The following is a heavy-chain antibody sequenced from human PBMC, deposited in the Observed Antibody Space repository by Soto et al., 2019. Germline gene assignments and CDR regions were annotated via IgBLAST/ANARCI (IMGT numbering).Heavy chain of an antibody. CDR1: GYTFTSYY. V-gene: IGHV1-46*01. CDR2: INPSGGST. CDR3: ARARYYDSSGYSNDAFDI. J-gene: IGHJ3*02. D-gene: IGHD3-22*01. Sequence: ASVKVSCKASGYTFTSYYMHWVRQAPGQGLEWMGIINPSGGSTSYAQKFQGRVTMTRDTSTSTAYMELSSLRSEDTAVYYCARARYYDSSGYSNDAFDIWGQVTMVTVSS.